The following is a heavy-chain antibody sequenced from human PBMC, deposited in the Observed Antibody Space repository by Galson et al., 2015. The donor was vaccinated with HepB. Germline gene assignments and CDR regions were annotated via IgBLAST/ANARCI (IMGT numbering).Heavy chain of an antibody. CDR1: GYTFTSYY. CDR2: INPSGGST. J-gene: IGHJ6*02. V-gene: IGHV1-46*01. CDR3: ARVPKGDEEPKLTIFGVSLGGYYGMDV. D-gene: IGHD3-3*01. Sequence: SVKVSCKASGYTFTSYYMHWVRQAPGQGLEWMGIINPSGGSTSYAQKFQGRVTMTRDTSTSTVYMELSSLRSEDTAVYYCARVPKGDEEPKLTIFGVSLGGYYGMDVWGQGTTVTVSS.